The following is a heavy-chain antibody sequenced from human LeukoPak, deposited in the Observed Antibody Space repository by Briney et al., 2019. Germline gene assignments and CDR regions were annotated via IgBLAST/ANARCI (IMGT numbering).Heavy chain of an antibody. CDR1: GGSIGTYY. CDR3: ASAVGNKWYFGKYYMDV. Sequence: SETLSLTCTVSGGSIGTYYWSWIRQPPGKGLEWIGYIYYNGHTDYNPSLRSRVTISVHTSKNQFSLKLSSVTAADTAVYYCASAVGNKWYFGKYYMDVWGKGTTVTISS. CDR2: IYYNGHT. V-gene: IGHV4-59*01. D-gene: IGHD3-9*01. J-gene: IGHJ6*03.